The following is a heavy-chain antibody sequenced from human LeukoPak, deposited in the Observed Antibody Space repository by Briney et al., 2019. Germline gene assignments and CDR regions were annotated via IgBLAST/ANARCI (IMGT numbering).Heavy chain of an antibody. CDR2: ISGSGGST. V-gene: IGHV3-23*01. Sequence: GGSLRLSCAASGFTFSSYAMSWVRQAPGKGLEWVSAISGSGGSTYFADSVKGRFTISRDNSKNTLYLQMNSLRAEDTAVYYCAKDPYYYDSSGYHYWGQGTLVTVSS. CDR1: GFTFSSYA. CDR3: AKDPYYYDSSGYHY. D-gene: IGHD3-22*01. J-gene: IGHJ4*02.